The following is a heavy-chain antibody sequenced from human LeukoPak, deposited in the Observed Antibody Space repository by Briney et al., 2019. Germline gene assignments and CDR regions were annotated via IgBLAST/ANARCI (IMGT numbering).Heavy chain of an antibody. Sequence: GGSLRLSCAVSGITLSNYGMTWVRQAPGKGLEWVAGLSGSGGSTNYADSVKGRFTISRDNAKNTLYLQMNSLRAEDTAVYYCASHGAAAQDYIWFDPWGQGTLVTVSS. D-gene: IGHD6-13*01. CDR3: ASHGAAAQDYIWFDP. CDR2: LSGSGGST. V-gene: IGHV3-23*01. CDR1: GITLSNYG. J-gene: IGHJ5*02.